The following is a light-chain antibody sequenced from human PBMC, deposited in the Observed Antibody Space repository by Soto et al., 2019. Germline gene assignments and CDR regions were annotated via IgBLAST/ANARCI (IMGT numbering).Light chain of an antibody. CDR3: HQYAYAPLT. CDR2: NAL. Sequence: IVLTQSPATLSLSPGDSATLSCKASQSVGKNYLGWFQQKPGQAPRLLIYNALNRATGITDRFSGSGSGTAFTLTIRRLEPEDFAVYYCHQYAYAPLTFGGGTKVEIK. J-gene: IGKJ4*01. CDR1: QSVGKNY. V-gene: IGKV3-20*01.